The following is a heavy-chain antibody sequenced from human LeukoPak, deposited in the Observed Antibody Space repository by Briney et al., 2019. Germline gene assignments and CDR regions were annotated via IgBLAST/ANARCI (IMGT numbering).Heavy chain of an antibody. Sequence: GGSLRLSCAVSGFTVSSNHMSWVRQAPGKGLEWVSVFYSGGDTHYADSVKGRFTISRDNSKNTLYLQMNSLRAEDTAVYYCASHDYGDYASFDYWGQGTLVTVSS. CDR3: ASHDYGDYASFDY. J-gene: IGHJ4*02. D-gene: IGHD4-17*01. V-gene: IGHV3-53*01. CDR2: FYSGGDT. CDR1: GFTVSSNH.